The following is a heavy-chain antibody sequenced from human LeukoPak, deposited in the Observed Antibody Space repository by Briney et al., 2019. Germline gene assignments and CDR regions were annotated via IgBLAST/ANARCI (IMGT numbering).Heavy chain of an antibody. J-gene: IGHJ4*02. CDR2: IIPIFGTA. Sequence: GASVKVSCKASGGTFSSYAISWVRQAPGQGLEWMGGIIPIFGTANYAQKFQGRVTITTDESTSTAYMKLSSLRSEDTAVYYCARDPGGYSYGHFDYWGQGTLVTVSS. V-gene: IGHV1-69*05. CDR1: GGTFSSYA. D-gene: IGHD5-18*01. CDR3: ARDPGGYSYGHFDY.